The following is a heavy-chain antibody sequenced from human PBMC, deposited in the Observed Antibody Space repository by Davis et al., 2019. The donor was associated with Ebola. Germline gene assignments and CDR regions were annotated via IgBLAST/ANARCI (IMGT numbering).Heavy chain of an antibody. CDR1: GFKFKDYA. J-gene: IGHJ4*02. Sequence: GESLKISCTTSGFKFKDYAMSWVRQAPGKGLVWVSRINSDGSSTSYADSVKGRFTISRDNAKNTLYLQMNSLRAEDTAVYYCARGKYSSSLIFLGFGYWGQGTLVTVSS. V-gene: IGHV3-74*01. CDR3: ARGKYSSSLIFLGFGY. D-gene: IGHD6-13*01. CDR2: INSDGSST.